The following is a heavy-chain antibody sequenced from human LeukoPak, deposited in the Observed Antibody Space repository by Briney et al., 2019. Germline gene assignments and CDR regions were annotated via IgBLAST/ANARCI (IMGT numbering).Heavy chain of an antibody. CDR1: GYTLTELS. J-gene: IGHJ5*02. CDR3: ATERAGITMVRSWFDP. Sequence: ASVKVSCKVSGYTLTELSMHWVRQAPGKGLEWMGGFDPEDGEAIYAQKFQGRITMTEDTSTDTAYMELSSLRSEDTAVYYCATERAGITMVRSWFDPWGQGTLVTVSS. V-gene: IGHV1-24*01. D-gene: IGHD3-10*01. CDR2: FDPEDGEA.